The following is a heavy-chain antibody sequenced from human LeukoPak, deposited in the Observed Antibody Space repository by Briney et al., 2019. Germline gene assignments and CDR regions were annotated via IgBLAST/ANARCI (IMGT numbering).Heavy chain of an antibody. V-gene: IGHV1-18*01. CDR3: ARDSGGRYCSSTSCYRDY. D-gene: IGHD2-2*02. CDR1: GYTFTSYG. CDR2: ISAYNGNT. J-gene: IGHJ4*02. Sequence: ASVKVSCKASGYTFTSYGISWVRQAPGQGLEWMGWISAYNGNTNYAQKLQGRVTMTTDTSTSTAYMELRSLRSDDTAVYYCARDSGGRYCSSTSCYRDYWGQGTLVTVSS.